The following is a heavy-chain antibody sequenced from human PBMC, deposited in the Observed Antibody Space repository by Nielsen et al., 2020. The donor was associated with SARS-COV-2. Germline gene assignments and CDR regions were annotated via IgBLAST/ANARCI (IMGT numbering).Heavy chain of an antibody. J-gene: IGHJ5*02. V-gene: IGHV1-46*01. Sequence: ASVKVSCKASGYTFTSYGISWVRQAPGQGLEWMGIINPSGGSTSYAQKFQGRVTMTRDTSTSTVYMELSSLRSEDTAVYYCAKSDDDYGDWFDPWGQGTLVTVSS. CDR1: GYTFTSYG. D-gene: IGHD4-17*01. CDR2: INPSGGST. CDR3: AKSDDDYGDWFDP.